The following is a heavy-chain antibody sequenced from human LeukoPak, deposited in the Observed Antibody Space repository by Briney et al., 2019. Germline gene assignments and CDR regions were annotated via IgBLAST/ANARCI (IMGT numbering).Heavy chain of an antibody. V-gene: IGHV3-20*04. CDR2: INWYGGST. CDR1: GFTFDDYG. Sequence: PGGSLRLSCAASGFTFDDYGMSWVRQAPAKGLEWVSGINWYGGSTRYADSVKGRFTISRDNAKNSLYLQMNSLRAEDTALYYCARAYCSSTSCYGDYYYYYYMDVWGKGTTVTVSS. D-gene: IGHD2-2*01. J-gene: IGHJ6*03. CDR3: ARAYCSSTSCYGDYYYYYYMDV.